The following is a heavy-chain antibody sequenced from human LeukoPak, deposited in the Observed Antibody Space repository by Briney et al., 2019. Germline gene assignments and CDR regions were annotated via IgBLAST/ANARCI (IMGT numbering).Heavy chain of an antibody. V-gene: IGHV1-18*01. J-gene: IGHJ6*03. CDR2: ISAYNGNT. CDR3: AREPPYFGIVVVPAAPVHYYYMDV. D-gene: IGHD2-2*01. CDR1: GYTFTGYG. Sequence: ASVRVSCTASGYTFTGYGTSWVRQAPGQGLEWMGWISAYNGNTNYAQKLQGRVTMTTDTSTSTAYMELRSLRSDDTAVYYCAREPPYFGIVVVPAAPVHYYYMDVWGKGTTVTVSS.